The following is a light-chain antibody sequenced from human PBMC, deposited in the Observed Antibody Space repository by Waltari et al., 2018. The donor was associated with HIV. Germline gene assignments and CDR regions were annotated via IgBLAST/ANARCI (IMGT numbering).Light chain of an antibody. V-gene: IGLV2-8*01. CDR2: EVS. J-gene: IGLJ3*02. CDR1: GSDVGASNY. Sequence: QSALTQPPSASGSPGQSVTIPCTGTGSDVGASNYVSWYQQHPGKAPKVLIYEVSKWPSGVPDRFSGSKSDNTASLTVSGLQADDEADYYCSSYAGTNNWVFGGGTKLTVL. CDR3: SSYAGTNNWV.